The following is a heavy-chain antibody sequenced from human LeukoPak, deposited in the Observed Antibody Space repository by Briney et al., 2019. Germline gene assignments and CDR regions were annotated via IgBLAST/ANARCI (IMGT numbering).Heavy chain of an antibody. CDR2: IYVDGRTT. CDR1: GNYW. CDR3: IRDFRSADL. V-gene: IGHV3-74*01. J-gene: IGHJ5*02. Sequence: GSLRLSCVASGNYWMHWVRQAPGKGLVWVSRIYVDGRTTNYADSVKGRFTISRDNAKNTVYLEMNSLSVEDTATYYCIRDFRSADLWGQGTLVTVTS.